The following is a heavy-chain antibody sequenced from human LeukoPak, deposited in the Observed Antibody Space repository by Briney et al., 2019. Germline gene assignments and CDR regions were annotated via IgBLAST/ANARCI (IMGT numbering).Heavy chain of an antibody. D-gene: IGHD6-19*01. Sequence: PGGSLRLYCAASGFTFDDYAMHWVRQAPGKGLEWVSGISWNSGSIGYADSVKGRFTISRDNAKNSLYLQMNSLRAEDTALYYCVKDISVLRIAVAGRAFDYWGQGTLVTVSS. J-gene: IGHJ4*02. CDR1: GFTFDDYA. CDR3: VKDISVLRIAVAGRAFDY. CDR2: ISWNSGSI. V-gene: IGHV3-9*01.